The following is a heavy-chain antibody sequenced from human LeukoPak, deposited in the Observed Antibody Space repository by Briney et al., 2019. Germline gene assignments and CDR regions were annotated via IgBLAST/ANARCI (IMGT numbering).Heavy chain of an antibody. Sequence: PSETLSLTCTVSSGSISGHYWSWVRQPPGKGLEWIAYIYYSGVTKYSPSLKSRVSISVDSSKNQFSLKLDSVTAADTAVYYCARHAQSPYSGSFDYWGQGTLVTVSS. CDR2: IYYSGVT. CDR3: ARHAQSPYSGSFDY. J-gene: IGHJ4*02. D-gene: IGHD1-26*01. V-gene: IGHV4-59*08. CDR1: SGSISGHY.